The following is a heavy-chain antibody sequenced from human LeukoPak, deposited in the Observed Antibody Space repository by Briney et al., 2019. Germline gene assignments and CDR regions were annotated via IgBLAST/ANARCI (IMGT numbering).Heavy chain of an antibody. J-gene: IGHJ6*04. V-gene: IGHV3-7*01. CDR3: AELGITMIGGV. Sequence: GGSLRLSCAASGFTFSSYWMSWVRQAPGKGLEWVANIKQEGSEKYYVDSVKGRFTISRDNAKNSLYLQMNSLRAEDTAVYYCAELGITMIGGVWGKGTTVTISS. D-gene: IGHD3-10*02. CDR1: GFTFSSYW. CDR2: IKQEGSEK.